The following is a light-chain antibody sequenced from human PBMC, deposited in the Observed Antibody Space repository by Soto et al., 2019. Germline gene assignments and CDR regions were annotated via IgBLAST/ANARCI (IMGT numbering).Light chain of an antibody. CDR1: SSDVGGYTL. CDR2: DDD. CDR3: GSWDSSLSAYV. J-gene: IGLJ1*01. V-gene: IGLV2-14*02. Sequence: QSALTQAASMSESPGHSITISCAGTSSDVGGYTLVSWYQQHPGKVPKLIIYDDDKRPSGIPDRFSGSKSGTSATLGITGFQTGDEADYYCGSWDSSLSAYVFGTGTKVTVL.